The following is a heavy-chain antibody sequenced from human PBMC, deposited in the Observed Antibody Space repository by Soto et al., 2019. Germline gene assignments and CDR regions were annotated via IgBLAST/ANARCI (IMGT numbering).Heavy chain of an antibody. CDR1: GDSVSSISAA. CDR2: TYYRSKWYN. CDR3: ARGSAYYDIVTGYYKGRYCVY. D-gene: IGHD3-9*01. J-gene: IGHJ4*02. V-gene: IGHV6-1*01. Sequence: PSQTLSLTCAIPGDSVSSISAAWNWIRQSPSRGLEWLGRTYYRSKWYNDYAVSVKSRITINPDTSDNHFSLHLNSVPPEDTAVYYCARGSAYYDIVTGYYKGRYCVYCGQGTLLAAAS.